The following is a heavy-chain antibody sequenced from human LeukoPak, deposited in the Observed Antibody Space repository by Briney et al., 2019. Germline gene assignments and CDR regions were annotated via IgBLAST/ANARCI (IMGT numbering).Heavy chain of an antibody. D-gene: IGHD2-21*02. CDR2: IYYSGST. J-gene: IGHJ3*02. Sequence: SETLSLTCTVSGGSISSYYWSWIRQPPGKGLEWIGYIYYSGSTNYNPSLKSRVTISVDTSKNQFSLKLSSVTAADTAVYYCASLESGDFYAFDIWGQGTMVTVSS. V-gene: IGHV4-59*12. CDR1: GGSISSYY. CDR3: ASLESGDFYAFDI.